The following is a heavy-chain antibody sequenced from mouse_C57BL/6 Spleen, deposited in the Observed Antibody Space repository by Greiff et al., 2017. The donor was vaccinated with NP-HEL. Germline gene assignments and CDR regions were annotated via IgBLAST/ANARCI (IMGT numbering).Heavy chain of an antibody. V-gene: IGHV1-18*01. CDR2: INPNNGGT. Sequence: VQLQQSGPELVKPGASVKIPCKASGYTFTDYNMDWVKQSHGKSLEWIGDINPNNGGTIYNQKFKGKATLTVDKSSSTAYMELRSLTSEDTAVYYCATALDSSGLWFAYWGQGTLVTVSA. J-gene: IGHJ3*01. D-gene: IGHD3-2*02. CDR3: ATALDSSGLWFAY. CDR1: GYTFTDYN.